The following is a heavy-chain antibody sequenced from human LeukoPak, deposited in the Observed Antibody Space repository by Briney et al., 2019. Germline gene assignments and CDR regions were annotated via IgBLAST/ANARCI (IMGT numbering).Heavy chain of an antibody. D-gene: IGHD6-19*01. V-gene: IGHV1-69*05. CDR1: GGTFSSYA. Sequence: SVKVSCKASGGTFSSYAISWVRQAPGQGLEWMGGIIPIFGTANYAQKLQGRVTMTTDTSTSTAYMELRSLRSDDTAVYYCARDRLGLDYWGQGTLVTVSS. CDR3: ARDRLGLDY. J-gene: IGHJ4*02. CDR2: IIPIFGTA.